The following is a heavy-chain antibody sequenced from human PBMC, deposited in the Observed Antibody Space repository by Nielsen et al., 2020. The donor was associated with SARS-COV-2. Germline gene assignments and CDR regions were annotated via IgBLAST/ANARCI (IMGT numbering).Heavy chain of an antibody. CDR3: AKEYYYDSSGYRGYYYYGMDV. CDR1: GFTFDDYA. V-gene: IGHV3-9*01. Sequence: GGSLRLSCAASGFTFDDYAMHWVRQAPGKGLEWVSGISWNSGSIGYADSVKGRFTISRDNAKNSLYLQMNSLRAEDTALYYCAKEYYYDSSGYRGYYYYGMDVWGQGTTVTVSS. J-gene: IGHJ6*02. CDR2: ISWNSGSI. D-gene: IGHD3-22*01.